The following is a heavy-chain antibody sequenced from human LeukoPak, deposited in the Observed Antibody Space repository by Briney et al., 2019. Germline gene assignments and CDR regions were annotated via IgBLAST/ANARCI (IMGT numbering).Heavy chain of an antibody. V-gene: IGHV3-30-3*01. CDR1: GFTFSNYA. CDR3: ARGRPHGNDY. D-gene: IGHD5-24*01. Sequence: GGSLRLSCAASGFTFSNYAMHWVRQAPGKGLEWVAIISYDGNDKYYTDSVKGRFSISRDNAKNTLYLQMNSLRVEDTAVYYCARGRPHGNDYWGQGTLATVSS. J-gene: IGHJ4*02. CDR2: ISYDGNDK.